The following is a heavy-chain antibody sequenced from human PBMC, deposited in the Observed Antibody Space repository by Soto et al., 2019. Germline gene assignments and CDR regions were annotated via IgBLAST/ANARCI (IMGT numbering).Heavy chain of an antibody. V-gene: IGHV4-31*03. Sequence: SETLSLTCTVSGGSISDGYYWSWIRQHPGKGLEWIGSISYSGSTSYNPSLKSRLTISVDRSKSQFSLNLSSVTAADTAVYYCARRDRSGYSYWLDTWGQGTLVTVSS. D-gene: IGHD3-22*01. J-gene: IGHJ5*02. CDR2: ISYSGST. CDR1: GGSISDGYY. CDR3: ARRDRSGYSYWLDT.